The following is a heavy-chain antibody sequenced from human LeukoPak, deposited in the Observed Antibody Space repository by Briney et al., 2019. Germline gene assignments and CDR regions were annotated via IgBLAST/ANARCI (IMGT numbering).Heavy chain of an antibody. D-gene: IGHD1-26*01. Sequence: SETLSLTCAVYGGSFSGYYWSWIRQPPGKGLEWIGEINHSGSTNYNPSLKSRVTISVDTSKNQFSLKLSSVTAADTAVYYCARDRRRELLHAFDIWGQGTMVTVSS. CDR3: ARDRRRELLHAFDI. CDR1: GGSFSGYY. J-gene: IGHJ3*02. V-gene: IGHV4-34*01. CDR2: INHSGST.